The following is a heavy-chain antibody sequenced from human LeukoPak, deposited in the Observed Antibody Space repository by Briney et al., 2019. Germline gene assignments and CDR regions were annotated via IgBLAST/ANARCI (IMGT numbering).Heavy chain of an antibody. D-gene: IGHD3-9*01. V-gene: IGHV3-21*01. J-gene: IGHJ4*02. CDR2: ISSSSSYI. Sequence: GGSLRLSCAASGFTFSSYSMNWVRQAPGKGLEWVSSISSSSSYIYYADSVKGRFTISRDNAKNSLYLQMNSLRAEDTAVYYCARGDPYYDILTGYVYWGQGTLVTVSS. CDR3: ARGDPYYDILTGYVY. CDR1: GFTFSSYS.